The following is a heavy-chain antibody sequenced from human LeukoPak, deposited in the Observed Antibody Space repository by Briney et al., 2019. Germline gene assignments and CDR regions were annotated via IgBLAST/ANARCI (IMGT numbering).Heavy chain of an antibody. V-gene: IGHV4-59*01. D-gene: IGHD3-22*01. Sequence: SESLSLTCTVSGPFISRYYGSWIRQPPGKGLEWVGYIYYSGSTNYNPSLKSRVTISVANPKNQFSLKLSSVTAADAAVYYCARGPYYYDSSGYHDWGQGTLVTVSS. CDR1: GPFISRYY. CDR3: ARGPYYYDSSGYHD. CDR2: IYYSGST. J-gene: IGHJ4*02.